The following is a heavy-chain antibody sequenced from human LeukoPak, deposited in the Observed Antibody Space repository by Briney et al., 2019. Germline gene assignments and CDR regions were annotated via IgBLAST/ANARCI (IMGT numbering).Heavy chain of an antibody. CDR2: ISHDGSNK. D-gene: IGHD3-10*01. V-gene: IGHV3-30*03. CDR1: GFTFSYYG. Sequence: GRSLRLSCAASGFTFSYYGLHWVRQAPGKGLEWVTLISHDGSNKDYADSVKGRFTISRDNSKNTLYLQMNSLRAEDTAVYYCARESGWGLPHAFDFWGQGTMITVSS. CDR3: ARESGWGLPHAFDF. J-gene: IGHJ3*01.